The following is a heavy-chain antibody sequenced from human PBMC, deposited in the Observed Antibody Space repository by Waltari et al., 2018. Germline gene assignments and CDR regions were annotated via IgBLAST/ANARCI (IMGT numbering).Heavy chain of an antibody. V-gene: IGHV3-30*01. CDR2: ISYDGSNK. CDR3: ARDHDWGSYFDY. J-gene: IGHJ4*02. D-gene: IGHD7-27*01. CDR1: WFTFRSHA. Sequence: QVALVGSGGGVVQPGRFLRLPCSASWFTFRSHAMPWVRQAPGKGLEWVAVISYDGSNKYYADSVKGRFTISRDNSKNTLYLQMNSLRAEDTAVYYCARDHDWGSYFDYWGQGTLVTVSS.